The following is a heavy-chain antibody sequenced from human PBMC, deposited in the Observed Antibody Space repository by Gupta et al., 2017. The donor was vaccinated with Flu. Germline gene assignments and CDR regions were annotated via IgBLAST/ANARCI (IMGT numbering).Heavy chain of an antibody. CDR3: TKYDVAGTTINAFDI. Sequence: EVLLVESGGGLVQPGGSLKLSCAASGFTIRASTIHWVRLASGKGREWIGRIRDKVHNYATTYAASVEGRFTISRDDSKNTAYLQVYSLKTEDTAVYYCTKYDVAGTTINAFDIWGQGTMVTVSS. D-gene: IGHD1-26*01. J-gene: IGHJ3*02. CDR2: IRDKVHNYAT. V-gene: IGHV3-73*01. CDR1: GFTIRAST.